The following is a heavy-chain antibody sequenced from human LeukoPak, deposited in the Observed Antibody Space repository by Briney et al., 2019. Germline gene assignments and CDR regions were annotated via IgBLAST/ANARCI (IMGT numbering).Heavy chain of an antibody. V-gene: IGHV4-30-2*01. CDR1: GGSISSGGYY. D-gene: IGHD5-12*01. J-gene: IGHJ4*02. CDR3: ASTPAVPPHGYDPYFDY. CDR2: IYHSGST. Sequence: SETLSLTCTVSGGSISSGGYYWSWIRQPPGKGLEWIGYIYHSGSTYYNPSLKSRVTISVDTSKNQFSLKLSSVTAADTAVYYCASTPAVPPHGYDPYFDYWGQGTLVTVSS.